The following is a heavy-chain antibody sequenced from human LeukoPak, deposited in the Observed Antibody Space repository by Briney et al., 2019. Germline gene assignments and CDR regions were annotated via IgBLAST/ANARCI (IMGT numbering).Heavy chain of an antibody. CDR2: IYYSGST. CDR3: ARSTVSRKDGYNFLEYYFDY. D-gene: IGHD5-24*01. J-gene: IGHJ4*02. V-gene: IGHV4-30-4*07. Sequence: PSQTLSLTCAVSGGSISSGGCSWSWIRQPPGKGLEWIGYIYYSGSTYHNPSLKSRVTISVDTSKNQFSLKLSSVTAADTAVYYCARSTVSRKDGYNFLEYYFDYWGQGTLVTVSS. CDR1: GGSISSGGCS.